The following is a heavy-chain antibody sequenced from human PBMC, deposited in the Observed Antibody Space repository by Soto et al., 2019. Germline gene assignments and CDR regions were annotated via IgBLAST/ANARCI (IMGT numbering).Heavy chain of an antibody. CDR1: GFTFSSYA. J-gene: IGHJ3*02. CDR3: ARDKADSRLRFSGWFNFDAFDI. Sequence: SLRLSCAASGFTFSSYAMHWVRQAPGKGLEWVAVLSYDGSNKYYADSVKGRFTISRDNSKNTLYLQMNSLRAEDTAVYYCARDKADSRLRFSGWFNFDAFDIWGQGTMVTVSS. D-gene: IGHD6-19*01. V-gene: IGHV3-30-3*01. CDR2: LSYDGSNK.